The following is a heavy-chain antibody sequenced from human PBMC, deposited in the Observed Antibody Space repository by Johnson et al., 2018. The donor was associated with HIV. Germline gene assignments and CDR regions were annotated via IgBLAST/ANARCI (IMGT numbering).Heavy chain of an antibody. CDR3: AKGPQCIATPYAFDI. Sequence: QVQLVESGGGLIQPGGSLRLSCAASGFTVSSNYMSWVRQAPGKGLEWVSHISSSGSTKKYADSVRGRLTVSRDNAKNTLYLQMNSLRAEDTAVYYCAKGPQCIATPYAFDIWGQGTMVTASS. CDR2: ISSSGSTK. V-gene: IGHV3-11*04. J-gene: IGHJ3*02. D-gene: IGHD2-21*01. CDR1: GFTVSSNY.